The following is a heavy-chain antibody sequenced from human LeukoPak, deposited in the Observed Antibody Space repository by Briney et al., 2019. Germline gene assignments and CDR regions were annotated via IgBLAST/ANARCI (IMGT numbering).Heavy chain of an antibody. V-gene: IGHV3-23*01. CDR1: GFTFSSYA. J-gene: IGHJ4*02. CDR3: AKSFYYGDYRYYFDY. D-gene: IGHD4-17*01. Sequence: GGSLRLSCAASGFTFSSYAVSWVRQAPGKGLEWVSAISGSGGSTYYADSVKGRLTISRDNSKNTLYLQMNSLRAEDTAVYYCAKSFYYGDYRYYFDYWGQGTLVTVSS. CDR2: ISGSGGST.